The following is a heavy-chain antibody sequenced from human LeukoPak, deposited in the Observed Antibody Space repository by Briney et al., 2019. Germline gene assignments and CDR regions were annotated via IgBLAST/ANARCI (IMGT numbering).Heavy chain of an antibody. CDR2: ISYDGSNK. CDR3: AKVGRQQWLVDY. CDR1: GFTFSSYA. D-gene: IGHD6-19*01. Sequence: GGSLRLSCAASGFTFSSYAMHWVRQAPGKGLEWVAVISYDGSNKYYADSVKGRFTISRDNSKNTLYLQMNSLRAEDTAVYYCAKVGRQQWLVDYWGQGTLVTVSS. V-gene: IGHV3-30-3*01. J-gene: IGHJ4*02.